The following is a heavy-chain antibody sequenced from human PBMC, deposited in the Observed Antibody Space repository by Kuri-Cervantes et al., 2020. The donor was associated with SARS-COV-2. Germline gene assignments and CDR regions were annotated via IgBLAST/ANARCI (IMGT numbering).Heavy chain of an antibody. CDR1: GGSISSGSSS. J-gene: IGHJ4*02. CDR2: ISGSGGST. D-gene: IGHD6-13*01. Sequence: ETLSLTCTVSGGSISSGSSSWGWIRQSPGKGLEWVSAISGSGGSTYYADSVKGRFTISRDNSKNTLYLQMNSLRAEDTAVYYCARDRPYSRGGVSDYWGQGTLVTVSS. CDR3: ARDRPYSRGGVSDY. V-gene: IGHV3-23*01.